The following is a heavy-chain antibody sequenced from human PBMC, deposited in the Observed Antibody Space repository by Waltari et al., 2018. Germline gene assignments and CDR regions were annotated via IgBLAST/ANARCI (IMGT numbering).Heavy chain of an antibody. D-gene: IGHD3-10*01. CDR2: INHSGST. J-gene: IGHJ5*02. CDR1: GGSFSGYY. CDR3: ARARRVLWLGELLQDRYNWFDP. Sequence: QVQLQQWGAGLLKPSETLSLTCAVYGGSFSGYYWRWIRQPPGKGLEWIGEINHSGSTNYNPSLKSRVTISVDTSKNQFSLKLSSVTAADTAVYYCARARRVLWLGELLQDRYNWFDPWGQGTLVTVSS. V-gene: IGHV4-34*01.